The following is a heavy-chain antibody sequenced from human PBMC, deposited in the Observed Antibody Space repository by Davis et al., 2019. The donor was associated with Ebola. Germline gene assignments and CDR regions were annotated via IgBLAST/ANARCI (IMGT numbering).Heavy chain of an antibody. CDR2: INPHNGNT. CDR1: GYTFTSYG. Sequence: ASVKVSCKASGYTFTSYGITWVRQAPGQGLEWMGWINPHNGNTNYAQNVQGRVTMTTDTSASTAYMELSSLTSEDTAIYYCARAAAAISFNWFDPWGQGTLVTVSS. V-gene: IGHV1-18*04. J-gene: IGHJ5*02. CDR3: ARAAAAISFNWFDP. D-gene: IGHD2-2*01.